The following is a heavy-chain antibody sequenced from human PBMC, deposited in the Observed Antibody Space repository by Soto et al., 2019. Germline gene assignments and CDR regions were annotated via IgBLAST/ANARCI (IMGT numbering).Heavy chain of an antibody. CDR3: SKAFRGSQTPFDF. CDR2: ISGSGGST. V-gene: IGHV3-23*01. D-gene: IGHD6-25*01. Sequence: EVQLLESGGGLVQPGGSLRLSCAASGFTFSSYAMSWVRQAPGKGLEWVSAISGSGGSTYYADSVKGRFTISRDNSKQTLYLQMNSLRAEYTAVYYCSKAFRGSQTPFDFWGQGTLVTVSS. J-gene: IGHJ5*01. CDR1: GFTFSSYA.